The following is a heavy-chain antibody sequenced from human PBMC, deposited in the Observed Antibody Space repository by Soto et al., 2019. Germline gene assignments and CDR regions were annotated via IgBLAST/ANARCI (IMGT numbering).Heavy chain of an antibody. CDR3: ARGEVVRYFDL. Sequence: QVQLVESGGGVVQPGTSLRLSCAASGITVSTYGMHWVRQAPGKGLKWVGIMWYDGSNKYYADSVKGRFTISRDNSKNISYLQMNSLRAEDTAVYYCARGEVVRYFDLWGRGTLVTVSS. CDR1: GITVSTYG. D-gene: IGHD2-15*01. V-gene: IGHV3-33*01. CDR2: MWYDGSNK. J-gene: IGHJ2*01.